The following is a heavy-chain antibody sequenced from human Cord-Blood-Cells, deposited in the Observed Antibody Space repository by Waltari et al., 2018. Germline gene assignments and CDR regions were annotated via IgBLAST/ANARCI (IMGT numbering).Heavy chain of an antibody. V-gene: IGHV3-53*02. Sequence: EVQLVETGGGLIQPGGSLRLSCAASGFTVSSNYMSWVRQAPGKGPEWVSVIYSGGSTYYADSVKGRFTISRDNSKNTLYLQMNSLRAEDTAVYYCARDRSGSYLFDYWGQGTLVTVSS. CDR3: ARDRSGSYLFDY. D-gene: IGHD1-26*01. J-gene: IGHJ4*02. CDR2: IYSGGST. CDR1: GFTVSSNY.